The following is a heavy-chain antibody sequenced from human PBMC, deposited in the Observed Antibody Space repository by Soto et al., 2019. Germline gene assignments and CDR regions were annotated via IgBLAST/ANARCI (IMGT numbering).Heavy chain of an antibody. D-gene: IGHD3-9*01. CDR3: SRHLVSGTISKGNSFDP. V-gene: IGHV4-39*01. Sequence: SETLSVTCSVSGGAISSSNYYWGWIRQSPGKGLEWIASVDHGGHSYYNPSLRSRVTVSVDTSKNQFSLKVTSVTAADTAIYYCSRHLVSGTISKGNSFDPWGQGTLVTVS. CDR2: VDHGGHS. CDR1: GGAISSSNYY. J-gene: IGHJ5*02.